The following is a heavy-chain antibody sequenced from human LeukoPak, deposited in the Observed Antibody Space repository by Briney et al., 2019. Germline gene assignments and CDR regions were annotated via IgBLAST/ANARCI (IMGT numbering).Heavy chain of an antibody. V-gene: IGHV3-23*01. Sequence: PGGSLRLSCAASGFTFSSCAMSWVRQAPGKGLEWVSGISGSGHTTYYADSVKGRFTISRDNSKNTLYLQMSSLSAEDTAVYYCARTTTPHYYGSGSYALGYWGQGTLVTVPS. CDR1: GFTFSSCA. J-gene: IGHJ4*02. CDR3: ARTTTPHYYGSGSYALGY. D-gene: IGHD3-10*01. CDR2: ISGSGHTT.